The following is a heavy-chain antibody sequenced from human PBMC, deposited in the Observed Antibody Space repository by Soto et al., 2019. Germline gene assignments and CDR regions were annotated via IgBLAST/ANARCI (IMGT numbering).Heavy chain of an antibody. Sequence: SETLSLTCTVSGYSISSGFHWGWIRQPPGKGLEWIGSIYPTGSTYYNPSLKSRVTISVDTSKNQFSLKLSSVTAADTAVYYCARDGIGDYYNSSGYGSSVYWGQGTLVTVSS. V-gene: IGHV4-38-2*02. D-gene: IGHD3-22*01. J-gene: IGHJ4*02. CDR2: IYPTGST. CDR1: GYSISSGFH. CDR3: ARDGIGDYYNSSGYGSSVY.